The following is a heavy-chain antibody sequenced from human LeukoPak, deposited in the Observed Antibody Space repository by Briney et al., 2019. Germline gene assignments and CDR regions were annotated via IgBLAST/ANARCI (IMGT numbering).Heavy chain of an antibody. V-gene: IGHV4-59*08. CDR1: GGSISSYY. CDR2: IYYSGST. J-gene: IGHJ5*02. CDR3: ARRHCSGGSCYPENWFVP. D-gene: IGHD2-15*01. Sequence: SETLSLTCTVSGGSISSYYWSWIRQPPGKGLEWIGYIYYSGSTNYNPSLKSRVTMSVDTSKNQFSLKLSSVTAADTAVYYCARRHCSGGSCYPENWFVPWGQGTLVTVSS.